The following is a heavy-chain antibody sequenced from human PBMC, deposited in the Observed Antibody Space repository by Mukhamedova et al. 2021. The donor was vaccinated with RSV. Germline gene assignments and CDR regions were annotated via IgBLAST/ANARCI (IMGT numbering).Heavy chain of an antibody. J-gene: IGHJ4*02. Sequence: GLEWMGRIIPIFGTANYAQKFQGRVTIIADESTSTAYMELSSLRSEDTAVYYCARDGRMTSFDYCGQGTLVTVSS. CDR2: IIPIFGTA. V-gene: IGHV1-69*15. CDR3: ARDGRMTSFDY. D-gene: IGHD2-15*01.